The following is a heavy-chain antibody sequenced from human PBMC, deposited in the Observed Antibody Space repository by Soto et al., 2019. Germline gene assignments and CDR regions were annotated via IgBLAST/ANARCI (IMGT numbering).Heavy chain of an antibody. CDR1: GYTFTGYY. CDR3: ARGRYSGYGYFDY. J-gene: IGHJ4*02. D-gene: IGHD5-12*01. V-gene: IGHV1-2*04. Sequence: ASVKVSCKASGYTFTGYYMQWVRQAPGQGLEWMGWINPNSGGTNYAQKFQGWVTMTRDTSISTAYMELSRLRSDDTAVYYCARGRYSGYGYFDYWGQGTLVTVSS. CDR2: INPNSGGT.